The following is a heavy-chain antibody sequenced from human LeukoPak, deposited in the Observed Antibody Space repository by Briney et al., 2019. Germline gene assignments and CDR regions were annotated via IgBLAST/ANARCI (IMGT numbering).Heavy chain of an antibody. CDR3: ARAYSERYGLGYYYMDL. V-gene: IGHV3-21*01. J-gene: IGHJ6*03. Sequence: PGGSLRLSCAASGFTFSSYSLNWVRQAPGKGLEWVSSISSSSSYIYYADSVKGRFTISRGNAKNSLYLQMNSLRVEDTAVYYCARAYSERYGLGYYYMDLWGKGTTVTVSS. CDR2: ISSSSSYI. D-gene: IGHD1-26*01. CDR1: GFTFSSYS.